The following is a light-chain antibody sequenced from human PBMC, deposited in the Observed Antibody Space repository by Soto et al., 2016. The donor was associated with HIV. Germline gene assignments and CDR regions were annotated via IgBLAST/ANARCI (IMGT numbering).Light chain of an antibody. V-gene: IGKV2-29*01. Sequence: IVMTQTPLSLSVTPGQSASISCKSSRSLLNSDGKTYLYWYLQKPGQSPQLLMYEVSSRFSGVSDRFSGSGSGTDFTLTISSLQPEDFATYYCQQAWTFGQGTKVEIK. CDR1: RSLLNSDGKTY. CDR2: EVS. CDR3: QQAWT. J-gene: IGKJ1*01.